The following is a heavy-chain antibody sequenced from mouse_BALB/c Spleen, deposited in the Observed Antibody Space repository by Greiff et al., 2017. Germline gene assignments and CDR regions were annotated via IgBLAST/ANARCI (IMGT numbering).Heavy chain of an antibody. CDR3: TRITSMITTAY. V-gene: IGHV1-5*01. J-gene: IGHJ3*01. CDR1: GYSFTSYW. Sequence: EVQVVESGTVLARPGASVKMSCKASGYSFTSYWMHWVKQRPGQGLEWIGAIYPGNSDTSYNQKFKGKAKLTAVTSASTAYMELSSLTNEDSAVYYCTRITSMITTAYWGQGTLVTVSA. D-gene: IGHD2-4*01. CDR2: IYPGNSDT.